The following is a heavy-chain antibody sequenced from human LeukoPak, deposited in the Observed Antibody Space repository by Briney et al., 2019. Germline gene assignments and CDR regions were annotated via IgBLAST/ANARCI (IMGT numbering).Heavy chain of an antibody. Sequence: SETLSLTCAVYGGSFSGYYWSWIRQPPGKGLEWLGEINHSGSTNYNPSLKSRVTISVDTSKNQFSLKLSSVTAADTAVYYCASLRGSFYYWGQGTLVTVSS. V-gene: IGHV4-34*01. D-gene: IGHD1-26*01. CDR3: ASLRGSFYY. CDR2: INHSGST. J-gene: IGHJ4*02. CDR1: GGSFSGYY.